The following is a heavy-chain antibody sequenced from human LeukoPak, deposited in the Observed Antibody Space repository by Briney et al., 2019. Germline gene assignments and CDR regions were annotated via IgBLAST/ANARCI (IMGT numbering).Heavy chain of an antibody. CDR3: ARGIAAVGG. D-gene: IGHD6-13*01. J-gene: IGHJ4*02. V-gene: IGHV3-33*01. CDR1: GFTFSSYG. Sequence: PGGSMRLSCAASGFTFSSYGMHWVRQAPGKGLEWVAVIWFDGSNKYYADSVKGRFTISRDNSKNTLYLQMNSLRAEDTAIYYCARGIAAVGGWGQGTLVTVSS. CDR2: IWFDGSNK.